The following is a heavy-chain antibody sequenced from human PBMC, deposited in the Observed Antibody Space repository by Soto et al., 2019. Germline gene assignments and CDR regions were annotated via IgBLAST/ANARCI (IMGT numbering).Heavy chain of an antibody. CDR1: GSTFSSYT. D-gene: IGHD2-21*02. CDR3: ARRRYCGVDCYDKCYYGMDV. V-gene: IGHV1-69*02. J-gene: IGHJ6*02. CDR2: IIPVLGVT. Sequence: QVQLVQSGAEVRKPGSSVEVSCMASGSTFSSYTVNWVRQAPGQGLEWIGRIIPVLGVTHYARRFQGRVTITADRSRKTAYMELTSRTAEDTAVYYCARRRYCGVDCYDKCYYGMDVWGHGTTVTVSS.